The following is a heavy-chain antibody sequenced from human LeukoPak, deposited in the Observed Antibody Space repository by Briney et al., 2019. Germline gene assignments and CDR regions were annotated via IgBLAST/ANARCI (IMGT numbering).Heavy chain of an antibody. CDR2: ISSSSSTI. CDR1: GFTFSSYS. Sequence: PGGSLSLSCAASGFTFSSYSMNWVRQAPGKGLEWVSYISSSSSTIYYADSVKGRFTISRDNAENSLYLQMNSLRAEDTAVYYCARVQGVLWLTNWFDPWGQGTLVTVSS. V-gene: IGHV3-48*01. D-gene: IGHD3-10*01. CDR3: ARVQGVLWLTNWFDP. J-gene: IGHJ5*02.